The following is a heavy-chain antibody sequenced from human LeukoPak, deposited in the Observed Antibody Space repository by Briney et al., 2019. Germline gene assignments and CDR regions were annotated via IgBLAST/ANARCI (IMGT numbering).Heavy chain of an antibody. J-gene: IGHJ4*02. Sequence: ASVKVSCKASGYTFTGYYMHWVRQAPGQGLEWMGRNNPNSGGTNYAQKFQGRVTMTRDTSISTAYMELSRLRSDDTAVYYCARVRSGSFFDYWGQGSLVTVSS. CDR1: GYTFTGYY. V-gene: IGHV1-2*06. CDR3: ARVRSGSFFDY. CDR2: NNPNSGGT. D-gene: IGHD1-26*01.